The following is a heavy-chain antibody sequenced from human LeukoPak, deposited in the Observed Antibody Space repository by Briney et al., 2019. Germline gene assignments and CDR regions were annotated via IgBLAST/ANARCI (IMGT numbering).Heavy chain of an antibody. CDR1: GFTFSTCL. V-gene: IGHV3-23*01. CDR3: AIQKYGGNSGYFDY. D-gene: IGHD4-23*01. J-gene: IGHJ4*02. CDR2: ISGSGGST. Sequence: PGGSLRLSCAASGFTFSTCLMTWVRQAPGRGMEWVSTISGSGGSTYYADSVKGRFTISRDNAKNSLYLQMNSLRAEDTAVYYCAIQKYGGNSGYFDYWGQGTLVTVSS.